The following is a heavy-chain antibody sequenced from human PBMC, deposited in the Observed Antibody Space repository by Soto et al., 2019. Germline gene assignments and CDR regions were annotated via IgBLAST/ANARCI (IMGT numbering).Heavy chain of an antibody. Sequence: GGSLRLSCAASGFTFSSYAMSWVRQAPGKGLEWVSALTDNGGGTYYADSVKGRFTVARDNFKNTLYLQMNSLRAEDTAIYYCAKVVVPPSSGYYFDYWGQGALVTVSS. CDR2: LTDNGGGT. D-gene: IGHD3-22*01. V-gene: IGHV3-23*01. CDR1: GFTFSSYA. CDR3: AKVVVPPSSGYYFDY. J-gene: IGHJ4*02.